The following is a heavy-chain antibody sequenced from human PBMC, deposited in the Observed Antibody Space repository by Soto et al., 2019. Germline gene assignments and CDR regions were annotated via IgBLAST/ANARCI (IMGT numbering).Heavy chain of an antibody. CDR1: GYTLTDLS. D-gene: IGHD5-18*01. CDR3: ATPSGYTFDPYGMDV. CDR2: FDPEDGKT. V-gene: IGHV1-24*01. Sequence: QVPLVQSGAEVKKPGASVKVSCKVSGYTLTDLSMHWVRQTPGKGLEWMGSFDPEDGKTIYAEKFQGRVTMTADTSIDTGYMGLSSLRSEDTAVYYCATPSGYTFDPYGMDVWGQGTTVTVSS. J-gene: IGHJ6*02.